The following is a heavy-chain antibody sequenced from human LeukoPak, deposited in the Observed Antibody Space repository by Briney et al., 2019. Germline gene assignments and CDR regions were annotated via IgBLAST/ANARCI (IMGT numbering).Heavy chain of an antibody. V-gene: IGHV3-30-3*01. CDR1: GFTFNSYA. J-gene: IGHJ5*02. Sequence: GRSLCLSSAASGFTFNSYATHWVRQAPGKGLEWVAVISYDGSNKYYADSVKGRFTISRDNSKNTLYLQMNSLRAEDTAVYYCARDSTAAGTGWFDPWG. D-gene: IGHD6-13*01. CDR2: ISYDGSNK. CDR3: ARDSTAAGTGWFDP.